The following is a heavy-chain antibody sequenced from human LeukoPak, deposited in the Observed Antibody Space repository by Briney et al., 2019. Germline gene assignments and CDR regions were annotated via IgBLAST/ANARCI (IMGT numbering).Heavy chain of an antibody. CDR3: ARGPKEDTAFDY. J-gene: IGHJ4*02. Sequence: GGSLRLSCAASGFTFSSYDMHWVRQATGKGLEWVSAIGTAGDTYYPGSVKGRSTISRENAKNSLYLQMNSLRAGDTAVYYCARGPKEDTAFDYWGQGTLVTVSS. V-gene: IGHV3-13*04. CDR2: IGTAGDT. CDR1: GFTFSSYD.